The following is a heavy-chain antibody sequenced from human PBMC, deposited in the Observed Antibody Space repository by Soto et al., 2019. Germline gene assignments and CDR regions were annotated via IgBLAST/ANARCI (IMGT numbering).Heavy chain of an antibody. J-gene: IGHJ5*02. CDR3: ARSAVPRGGWFRP. D-gene: IGHD2-15*01. CDR1: CGSISTYY. V-gene: IGHV4-4*07. CDR2: IYASGSP. Sequence: LSLTCNVSCGSISTYYWNWIRQPAGKGLEWIGRIYASGSPNYNPSLKSRVIMSVDTSKNQFSLTMSSVTAADTAMYYCARSAVPRGGWFRPWGQGILVTVSS.